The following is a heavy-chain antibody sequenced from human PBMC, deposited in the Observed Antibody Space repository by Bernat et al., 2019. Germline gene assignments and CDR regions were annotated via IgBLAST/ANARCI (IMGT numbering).Heavy chain of an antibody. D-gene: IGHD5-18*01. V-gene: IGHV3-23*04. CDR2: ISGSGGST. CDR1: GFTFSSYW. CDR3: AKGGGYSYYYFDY. Sequence: EVQLVESGGGLVQPGGSLRLSCTASGFTFSSYWMHWVRQAPGKGLVWVSAISGSGGSTYYADSVKGRFTISRDNSKNTLYLQMNSLRAEDTAVYYCAKGGGYSYYYFDYWGQGTLVTVSS. J-gene: IGHJ4*02.